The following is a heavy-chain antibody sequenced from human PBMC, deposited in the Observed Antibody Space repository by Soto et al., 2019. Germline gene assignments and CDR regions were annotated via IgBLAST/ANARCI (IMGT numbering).Heavy chain of an antibody. CDR1: GFTFISYA. V-gene: IGHV3-23*01. D-gene: IGHD2-2*01. Sequence: EVQLLESGGGLVQPGGSLRLSCAASGFTFISYAMNWVRQAPGKGLQWVSAISGGGDATFYPDSVKGRFTIYRDNSRNTVTLQNNSLGADDTAVYYGARNVPASTTRPDYWYFDLWGRGTRVTVSS. CDR3: ARNVPASTTRPDYWYFDL. J-gene: IGHJ2*01. CDR2: ISGGGDAT.